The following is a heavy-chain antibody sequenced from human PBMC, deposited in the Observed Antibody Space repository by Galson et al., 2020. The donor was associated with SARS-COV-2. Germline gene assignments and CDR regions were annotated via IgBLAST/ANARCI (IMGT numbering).Heavy chain of an antibody. D-gene: IGHD6-19*01. Sequence: ASVKVSCKVSGYTLTELSMHWVRQAPGKGLEWMGGFDPEDGETLYAQKFQGRVTMTEDTSTDTAYMELSSLRSEDTAVYYCATGPAVAGTGWFDPWGQGTLVTVSS. CDR2: FDPEDGET. CDR3: ATGPAVAGTGWFDP. CDR1: GYTLTELS. V-gene: IGHV1-24*01. J-gene: IGHJ5*02.